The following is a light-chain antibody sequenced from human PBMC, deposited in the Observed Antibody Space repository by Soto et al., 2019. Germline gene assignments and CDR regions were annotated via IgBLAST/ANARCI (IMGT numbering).Light chain of an antibody. Sequence: DIQMTQSPSTLSASVGDRVTITCRASQSISTWLAWYQQKPGKAPKLLIYKASSLESGVPSRFSGSGSETEFTLTISSLQPEDFATYYCQQFNSYPHTFGQGTKLEIK. V-gene: IGKV1-5*03. CDR1: QSISTW. CDR2: KAS. CDR3: QQFNSYPHT. J-gene: IGKJ2*01.